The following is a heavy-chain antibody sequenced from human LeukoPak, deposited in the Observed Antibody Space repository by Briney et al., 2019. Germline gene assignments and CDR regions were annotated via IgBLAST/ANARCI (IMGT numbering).Heavy chain of an antibody. Sequence: PGGSLRLSCAASGFTFTKYWMSWVRQAPGKRLECVASINQDESVKRYVDSAKGRFTISRDNTQNSVYLEMNSLTAGDTALYYCARDLWAQQEGDGFDIWGQGTMVTVSS. CDR1: GFTFTKYW. CDR2: INQDESVK. V-gene: IGHV3-7*03. J-gene: IGHJ3*02. D-gene: IGHD6-13*01. CDR3: ARDLWAQQEGDGFDI.